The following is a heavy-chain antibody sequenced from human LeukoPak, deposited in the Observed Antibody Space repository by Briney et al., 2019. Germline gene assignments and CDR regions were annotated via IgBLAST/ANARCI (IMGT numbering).Heavy chain of an antibody. CDR3: ARDDGSYYGEAFDI. J-gene: IGHJ3*02. V-gene: IGHV3-64*01. CDR1: GFTFSSYA. Sequence: PGGSLRLSCAASGFTFSSYAMHWVRQAPGKGLEYVSAISSNGGSTYYANSVKGRFTISRDNSKNTLYLQMGSLRAEDMAVYYCARDDGSYYGEAFDIWGQGTMVTVSS. CDR2: ISSNGGST. D-gene: IGHD1-26*01.